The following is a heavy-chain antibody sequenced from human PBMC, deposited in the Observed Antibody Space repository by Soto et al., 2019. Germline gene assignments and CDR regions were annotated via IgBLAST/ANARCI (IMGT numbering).Heavy chain of an antibody. CDR3: ARAPRSRNWFDP. V-gene: IGHV4-34*01. CDR2: INHSGST. J-gene: IGHJ5*02. Sequence: SETLSLTCAVYGGSFSCYYWSWIGQPPGKGLEWIGEINHSGSTNYNPSLKSRVTISVDTPKNQFSLKLSSVTAADTAVYYCARAPRSRNWFDPWGQGTLVTVSS. CDR1: GGSFSCYY.